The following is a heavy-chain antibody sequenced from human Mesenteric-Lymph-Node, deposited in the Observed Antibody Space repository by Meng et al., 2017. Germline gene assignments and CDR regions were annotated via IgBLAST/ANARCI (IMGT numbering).Heavy chain of an antibody. J-gene: IGHJ4*02. Sequence: GESLKISCAASGFTFSDYAMSWVRQAPGRGLVWVSRINSDGTSRDYAESVKGRFTISRDNAKNTLYLQMNNLTAEDTAVYYCARVGSSAAGTRMGYDYWGQGTLVTVSS. CDR2: INSDGTSR. D-gene: IGHD6-13*01. CDR1: GFTFSDYA. CDR3: ARVGSSAAGTRMGYDY. V-gene: IGHV3-74*01.